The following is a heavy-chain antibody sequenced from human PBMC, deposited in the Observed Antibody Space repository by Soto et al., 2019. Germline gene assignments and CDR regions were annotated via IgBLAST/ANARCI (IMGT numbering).Heavy chain of an antibody. D-gene: IGHD2-2*01. CDR2: ISGSGGST. V-gene: IGHV3-23*01. CDR1: GFTFSSYA. J-gene: IGHJ4*02. CDR3: AKARDIVVVRDYFDY. Sequence: GGSLRLSCAASGFTFSSYAMSWVRQAPGKGLEWVSAISGSGGSTYYADSVKGRFTISRDNSKNTLYLQMNSLRAEDTAVYYCAKARDIVVVRDYFDYWGQGTLVTVSS.